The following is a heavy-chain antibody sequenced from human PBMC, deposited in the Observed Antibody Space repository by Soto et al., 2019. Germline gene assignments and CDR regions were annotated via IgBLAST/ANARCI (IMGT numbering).Heavy chain of an antibody. CDR3: AKDRDYEYFDY. J-gene: IGHJ4*02. CDR1: GFSFSSYT. CDR2: INNNSGRK. Sequence: PGGSLRLSCAASGFSFSSYTMNWVRQAPGKGLEWVSSINNNSGRKYYADSVKGRFTISRDNSKNTLFLQMNSLKAEDTAVYFCAKDRDYEYFDYWGQGTQVTVSS. D-gene: IGHD3-22*01. V-gene: IGHV3-23*01.